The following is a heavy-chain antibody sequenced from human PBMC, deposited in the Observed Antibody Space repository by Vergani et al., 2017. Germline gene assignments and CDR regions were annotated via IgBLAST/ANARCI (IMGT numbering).Heavy chain of an antibody. J-gene: IGHJ2*01. V-gene: IGHV4-59*01. CDR2: IYYTGST. Sequence: QVQLQESGPGLVKPSETLSLTCTVSDGSISTFYWSWIRQPPGKGLEWIGYIYYTGSTNYNPSLKSRVTISVDTSTNQFSLKLNSVTAADTAVYYCVRGSVYYYDSSGYYAYFDLWGRGTLVTVSS. CDR3: VRGSVYYYDSSGYYAYFDL. D-gene: IGHD3-22*01. CDR1: DGSISTFY.